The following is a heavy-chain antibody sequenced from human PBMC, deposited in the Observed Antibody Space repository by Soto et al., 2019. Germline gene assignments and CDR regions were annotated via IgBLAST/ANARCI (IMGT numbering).Heavy chain of an antibody. V-gene: IGHV3-30-3*01. CDR2: ISYDGSNK. D-gene: IGHD6-13*01. Sequence: QVQLVESGGGVVQPGRSLRLSCAASGFTFSSYAMHWVRQAPGKGLEWVAVISYDGSNKYYADSVKGRFTISRDNSKNALYPQMNSLRAEDTAVYYCARDRPGIAAAGTFFYWGQGTLVTVSS. CDR3: ARDRPGIAAAGTFFY. J-gene: IGHJ4*02. CDR1: GFTFSSYA.